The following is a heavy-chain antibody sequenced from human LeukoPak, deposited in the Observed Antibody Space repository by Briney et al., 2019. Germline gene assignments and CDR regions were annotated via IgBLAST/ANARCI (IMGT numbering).Heavy chain of an antibody. J-gene: IGHJ3*02. D-gene: IGHD1-26*01. CDR3: TTEYEGSGSAFDI. V-gene: IGHV3-15*01. CDR2: IKSKADGGTT. CDR1: GFTFINAW. Sequence: GGSLRLSCAASGFTFINAWMSWVRQAPGKGLEWVGRIKSKADGGTTDYAAPVKGRFTISRDNSKNTLQMSSLKTEDTAVYYCTTEYEGSGSAFDIWGQGTMVTVSS.